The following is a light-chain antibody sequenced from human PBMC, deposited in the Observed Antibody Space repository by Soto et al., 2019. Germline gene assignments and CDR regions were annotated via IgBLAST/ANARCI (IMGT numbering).Light chain of an antibody. CDR1: QSVSSN. J-gene: IGKJ5*01. V-gene: IGKV3-15*01. Sequence: EIVMTQSPATLSVSPGERATLSCRASQSVSSNLAWYQQKPGQAPRLLIYGASTRATGIPARFSGSGSGTDFTLTISSLEPEDFAVYYCQQYNNWPITFGQGTRLEI. CDR2: GAS. CDR3: QQYNNWPIT.